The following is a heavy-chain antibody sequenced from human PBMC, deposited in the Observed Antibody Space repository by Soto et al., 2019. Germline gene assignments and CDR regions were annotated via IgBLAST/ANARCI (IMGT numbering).Heavy chain of an antibody. V-gene: IGHV3-23*01. CDR2: TSGSGGST. D-gene: IGHD3-22*01. CDR1: GFTFISYA. J-gene: IGHJ4*02. Sequence: WGSLRLSCAASGFTFISYAIIWFRQAPGKGLEWVSATSGSGGSTYYADSVKGRFTNSRDNSKNTLYLQMNSLRAEDTAVYYCAKTSSGLDYWGQGTLVTVSS. CDR3: AKTSSGLDY.